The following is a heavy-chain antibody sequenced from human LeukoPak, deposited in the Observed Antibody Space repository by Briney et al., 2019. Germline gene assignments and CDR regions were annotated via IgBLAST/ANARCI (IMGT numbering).Heavy chain of an antibody. Sequence: SETLSLTCTVSGASISGYHWNWIRQPPGKGLEWIGNIYYSGSTNYNPSLKSRVTISVDTSKNQFSLKLSSVTAADTAVYYCARDKGDGGYSSGYDYWGQGTLVTVSS. D-gene: IGHD6-19*01. CDR3: ARDKGDGGYSSGYDY. CDR2: IYYSGST. V-gene: IGHV4-59*12. CDR1: GASISGYH. J-gene: IGHJ4*02.